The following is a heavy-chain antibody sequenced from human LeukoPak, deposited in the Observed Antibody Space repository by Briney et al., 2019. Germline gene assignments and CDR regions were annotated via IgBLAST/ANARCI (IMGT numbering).Heavy chain of an antibody. CDR1: GGSISSGGYY. V-gene: IGHV4-31*03. Sequence: PSQTLSLTCTVSGGSISSGGYYWSWIRQHPGKGQEWIGYIYYSGSTYYNPSLKSRVNISVDTSNNQFSLKVSSVTAADTAVYYCARAVVGNYCDYWGQGTLVTVSS. CDR3: ARAVVGNYCDY. CDR2: IYYSGST. J-gene: IGHJ4*02. D-gene: IGHD1-26*01.